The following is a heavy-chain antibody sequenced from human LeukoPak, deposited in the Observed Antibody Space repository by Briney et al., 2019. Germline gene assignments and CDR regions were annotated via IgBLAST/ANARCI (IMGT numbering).Heavy chain of an antibody. Sequence: GGSLRLSCAASGFTFSSYAMSWVRQAPGKGLEWVSAISGSGGSTYYADSVKGRFTISRDNSKNTLYPQMNSLRAEDTAVYYCARSDRLWDAFDIWGQGTMVTVSS. CDR2: ISGSGGST. D-gene: IGHD2-15*01. CDR3: ARSDRLWDAFDI. J-gene: IGHJ3*02. CDR1: GFTFSSYA. V-gene: IGHV3-23*01.